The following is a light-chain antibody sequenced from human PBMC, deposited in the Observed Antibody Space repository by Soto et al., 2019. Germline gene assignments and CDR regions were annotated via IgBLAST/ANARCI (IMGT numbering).Light chain of an antibody. J-gene: IGKJ5*01. CDR1: QSVSSSY. V-gene: IGKV3D-20*01. Sequence: EIVLTQSPATLSLSPGEGATLSCGASQSVSSSYLAWYQQKPGLAPRLLIYDASSRAIGFPDRFSGSWSGTDFTLTFSRLEPEDFAVYYCQQYGSSPTFGQGTRLEIK. CDR2: DAS. CDR3: QQYGSSPT.